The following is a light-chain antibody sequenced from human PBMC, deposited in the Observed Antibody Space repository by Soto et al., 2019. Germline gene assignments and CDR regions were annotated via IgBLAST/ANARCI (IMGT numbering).Light chain of an antibody. CDR3: QQYNDWPPIT. CDR1: QSVSSR. J-gene: IGKJ5*01. Sequence: IVSTQSPGTLSWSAGERVSLSCRARQSVSSRLAWYQQKPGQAPRLLIDGASTRATGIPARFSGSGSGTEFTLTSISLQSEDFAVYYCQQYNDWPPITFGQGTRLEIK. CDR2: GAS. V-gene: IGKV3-15*01.